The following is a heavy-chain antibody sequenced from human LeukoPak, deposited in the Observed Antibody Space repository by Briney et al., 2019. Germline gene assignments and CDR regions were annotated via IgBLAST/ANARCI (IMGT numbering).Heavy chain of an antibody. D-gene: IGHD2-21*02. CDR1: GGTFSNYA. Sequence: GSSVKVSCKASGGTFSNYAISWVRQAPGQGLEWMGRIIPIFGITNYAQKFQGRVTITTDESTSTAYMELITLRSEVTAVYYCASNRGGLTSYWGQGTLVTVSS. CDR2: IIPIFGIT. J-gene: IGHJ4*02. CDR3: ASNRGGLTSY. V-gene: IGHV1-69*05.